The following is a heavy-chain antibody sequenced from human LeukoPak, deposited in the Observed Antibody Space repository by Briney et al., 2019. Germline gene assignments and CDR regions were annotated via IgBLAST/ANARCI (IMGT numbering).Heavy chain of an antibody. CDR1: GGSISSSSYY. CDR2: INYSGNT. J-gene: IGHJ4*02. CDR3: ARLDIVVVPASSFDH. V-gene: IGHV4-39*01. D-gene: IGHD2-2*01. Sequence: SETLPLTCTVSGGSISSSSYYWGWIRQPPGKGLEWIGSINYSGNTYYNPSLKSRVTISVDTSKNQFSLKLNSVTAADTAVYYCARLDIVVVPASSFDHWGQGTLVTVSS.